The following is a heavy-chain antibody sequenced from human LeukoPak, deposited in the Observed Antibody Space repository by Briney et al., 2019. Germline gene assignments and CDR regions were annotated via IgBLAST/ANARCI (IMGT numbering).Heavy chain of an antibody. CDR1: GGTFSSYA. CDR3: ARGTKPTPNYFDY. D-gene: IGHD2-8*01. J-gene: IGHJ4*02. V-gene: IGHV1-69*05. Sequence: SVKVSCKASGGTFSSYAISWVRQAPGQGLEWLGGIIPIFGTANYAQKFQGRVTITTDESTSTAYMELSSLRSEDTAVYYCARGTKPTPNYFDYWGQGTLVTVSS. CDR2: IIPIFGTA.